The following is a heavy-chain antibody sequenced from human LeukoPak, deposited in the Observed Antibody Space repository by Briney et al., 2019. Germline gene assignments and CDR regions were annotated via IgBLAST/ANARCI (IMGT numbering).Heavy chain of an antibody. D-gene: IGHD1-26*01. J-gene: IGHJ3*02. Sequence: SETLSLTCTVSGGSISGYYWSWIRQPAGKGLEWIGRIYTSGSTNYNPSLKSRVTMSVDTSKNQFSLKLSSVTAADTAVYYCARGASGTLYDAFDIWGQGTMVTVSS. V-gene: IGHV4-4*07. CDR3: ARGASGTLYDAFDI. CDR2: IYTSGST. CDR1: GGSISGYY.